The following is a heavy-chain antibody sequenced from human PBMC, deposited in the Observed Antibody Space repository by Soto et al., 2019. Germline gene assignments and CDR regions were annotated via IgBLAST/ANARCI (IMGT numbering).Heavy chain of an antibody. D-gene: IGHD1-7*01. Sequence: GGSLRLSCAASGFTFSSYGMHWVRQAPGKGLEWVAVISYDGSNKYYADSVKGRFTISRDNSKNTLYLQMNSLRAEDTAVYYGARPRPQTSSGMDVWGKGTTVALSS. CDR2: ISYDGSNK. V-gene: IGHV3-30*03. CDR3: ARPRPQTSSGMDV. CDR1: GFTFSSYG. J-gene: IGHJ6*04.